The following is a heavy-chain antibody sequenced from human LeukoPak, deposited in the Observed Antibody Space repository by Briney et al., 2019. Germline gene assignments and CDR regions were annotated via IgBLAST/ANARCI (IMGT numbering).Heavy chain of an antibody. V-gene: IGHV4-61*02. CDR2: IYTSGSP. CDR1: GGPISSGSYY. Sequence: SETLSLPCTVSGGPISSGSYYWSWIRQPAGKGLEWIGRIYTSGSPNYIPSLNGRVTIPVDTCKNQFSLQLSSVTAAGTAVYYCARAASYYYGTGSYYKDYYYYYMDVWGKGTTVTVSS. CDR3: ARAASYYYGTGSYYKDYYYYYMDV. J-gene: IGHJ6*03. D-gene: IGHD3-10*01.